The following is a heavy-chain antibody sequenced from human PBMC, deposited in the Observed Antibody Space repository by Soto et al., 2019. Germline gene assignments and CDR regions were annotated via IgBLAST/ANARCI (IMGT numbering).Heavy chain of an antibody. Sequence: KTSDSMSLTCTVSGGAVNIGSYYWSWIRQPPGKGLEWIGYIYYSGSTNYNPSLKSRVTISVDTSKNQFSLKLSPVTAADTAVYYCAATGWGAFHAFAIWGQGTMVTVSS. V-gene: IGHV4-61*01. CDR3: AATGWGAFHAFAI. J-gene: IGHJ3*02. D-gene: IGHD3-9*01. CDR2: IYYSGST. CDR1: GGAVNIGSYY.